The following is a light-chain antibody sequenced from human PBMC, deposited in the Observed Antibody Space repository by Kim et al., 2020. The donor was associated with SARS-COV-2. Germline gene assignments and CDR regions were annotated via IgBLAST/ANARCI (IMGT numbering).Light chain of an antibody. V-gene: IGKV3-15*01. CDR2: GAS. CDR3: QQYNDWPLLT. CDR1: QSVRNN. J-gene: IGKJ4*01. Sequence: IVMTQSPATLSVSPGERVTLSCRASQSVRNNLAWYQQRPGQAPRLLIYGASTRATDVSDRFSGSGSGTEFTLTIRSLQSEDLAVYYCQQYNDWPLLTFGGGTKVGIK.